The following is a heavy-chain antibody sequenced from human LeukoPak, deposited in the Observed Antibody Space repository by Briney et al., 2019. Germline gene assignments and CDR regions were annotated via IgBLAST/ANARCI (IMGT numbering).Heavy chain of an antibody. CDR3: ARGYRAHQTFYSYHYFDY. CDR2: INHFGST. J-gene: IGHJ4*01. Sequence: KPGGSLRLSCAASGFTYSSYAMSWVRQPPGKGLEWIGEINHFGSTNYNPSLKSRVTISGDTSKKQFSLKVNSVTAADTAVYYCARGYRAHQTFYSYHYFDYWGQGTLVTVSS. V-gene: IGHV4-34*01. D-gene: IGHD5-18*01. CDR1: GFTYSSYA.